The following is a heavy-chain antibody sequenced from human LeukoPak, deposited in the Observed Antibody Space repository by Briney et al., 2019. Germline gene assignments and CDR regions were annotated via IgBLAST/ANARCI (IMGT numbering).Heavy chain of an antibody. CDR2: IYTSGST. CDR3: ARDPFGLWFGELPEPFDY. D-gene: IGHD3-10*01. Sequence: SQTLSLTCTVSGGSISSGSYYWSWIRQPAGEGLEWIGRIYTSGSTNYNPSLKSRVTISVDTSKNQFSLKLSSVTAADTAVYYCARDPFGLWFGELPEPFDYWGQGTLVTVSS. CDR1: GGSISSGSYY. J-gene: IGHJ4*02. V-gene: IGHV4-61*02.